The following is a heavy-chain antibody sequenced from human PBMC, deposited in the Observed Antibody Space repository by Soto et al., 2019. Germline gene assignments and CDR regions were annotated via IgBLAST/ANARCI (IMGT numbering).Heavy chain of an antibody. Sequence: SVKVSCKASGGTFSSYAISWVRQAPGQGLEWMGGIIPIFGTANYAQKFQGRVTITADESTSTAYMELSSLRSEDTAAYYCARGGGYNRMGYFDLWGRGTLVTVSS. CDR3: ARGGGYNRMGYFDL. CDR2: IIPIFGTA. CDR1: GGTFSSYA. V-gene: IGHV1-69*13. J-gene: IGHJ2*01. D-gene: IGHD5-12*01.